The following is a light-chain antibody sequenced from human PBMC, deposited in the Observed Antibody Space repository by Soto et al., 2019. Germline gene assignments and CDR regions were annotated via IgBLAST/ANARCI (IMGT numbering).Light chain of an antibody. J-gene: IGLJ1*01. CDR2: EVS. CDR1: SSDVGGYDY. Sequence: QSVLPQPASVSGSPGQSITISCTGTSSDVGGYDYVSWYQLHPGKAPKLMVFEVSNRPSGVSYRFSGSKSGNTASLTISGLQAEDEADYFCSSYSISTAYLFGTGTKV. CDR3: SSYSISTAYL. V-gene: IGLV2-14*01.